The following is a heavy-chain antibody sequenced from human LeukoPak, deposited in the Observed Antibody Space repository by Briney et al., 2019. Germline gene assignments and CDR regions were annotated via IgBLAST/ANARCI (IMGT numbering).Heavy chain of an antibody. CDR1: GFTFSSYG. J-gene: IGHJ3*02. CDR2: IWYDGSNK. D-gene: IGHD2-2*01. V-gene: IGHV3-33*01. CDR3: ARPYCSSTSCLIGDAFDI. Sequence: GRSLRLSCAASGFTFSSYGMHWVRQAPGKGLEWVAVIWYDGSNKYYADSVKGRFTISRDNSKNTLYLRMNSLRAEDTAVYYCARPYCSSTSCLIGDAFDIWGQGTMVTVSS.